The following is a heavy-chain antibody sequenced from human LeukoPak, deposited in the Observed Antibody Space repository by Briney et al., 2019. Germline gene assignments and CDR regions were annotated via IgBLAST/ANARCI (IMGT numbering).Heavy chain of an antibody. V-gene: IGHV3-20*04. D-gene: IGHD5-12*01. CDR3: ARPNGSDSYQYYMDV. J-gene: IGHJ6*03. CDR2: ISWNGVRA. CDR1: GFTFGDYA. Sequence: PGRSLRLSCAASGFTFGDYAMSWVRHPPGKGLEWLSGISWNGVRAGYADSVKGRVTISRDNAKNSLYLQMNSLRAEDTALYFCARPNGSDSYQYYMDVWGKGTTVTVSS.